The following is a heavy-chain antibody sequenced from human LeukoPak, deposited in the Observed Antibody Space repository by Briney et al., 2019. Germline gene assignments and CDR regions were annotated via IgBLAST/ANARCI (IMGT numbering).Heavy chain of an antibody. CDR1: GGSISSSSYY. J-gene: IGHJ4*02. D-gene: IGHD5-24*01. Sequence: KASETLSLTCTVSGGSISSSSYYWGWIRQPPGKGLEWIGSIYYSGSTYYNPSLKSRVTISVDTSKNQFSLKLSSVTAADTAVYYCAREKVEMATIDYWGQGTLVTVSS. CDR2: IYYSGST. V-gene: IGHV4-39*07. CDR3: AREKVEMATIDY.